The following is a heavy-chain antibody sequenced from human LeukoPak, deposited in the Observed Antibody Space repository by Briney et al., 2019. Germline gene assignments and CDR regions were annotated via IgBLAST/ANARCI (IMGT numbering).Heavy chain of an antibody. J-gene: IGHJ4*02. CDR2: INPNSGGT. Sequence: EASVKVSCKASGYTFTGYYMHWVRQAPGQGLEWMGRINPNSGGTNYAQKFQGRVTMTRDTSISTAYMELSRLRSDDTAVYYCARCYYDSSGYYFIDYWGQGTLVTVSS. V-gene: IGHV1-2*06. CDR1: GYTFTGYY. CDR3: ARCYYDSSGYYFIDY. D-gene: IGHD3-22*01.